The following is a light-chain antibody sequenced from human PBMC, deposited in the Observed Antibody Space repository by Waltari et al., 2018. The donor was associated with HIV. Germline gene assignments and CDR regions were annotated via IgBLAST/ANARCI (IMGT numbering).Light chain of an antibody. J-gene: IGKJ2*01. CDR2: GAS. CDR1: QSLNNN. CDR3: QQYNTWPYT. V-gene: IGKV3-15*01. Sequence: TVVTQSPVSLSVSPGERATLSCRASQSLNNNLAWYQQKPGQPPTLLIYGASTRATDVPARFSAFGSGTDFNLTIGSLQSEDSAIYYCQQYNTWPYTLGQGTRL.